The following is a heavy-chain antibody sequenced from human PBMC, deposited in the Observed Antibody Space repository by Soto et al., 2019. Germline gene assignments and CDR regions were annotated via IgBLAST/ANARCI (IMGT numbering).Heavy chain of an antibody. CDR1: GFTFSNYA. V-gene: IGHV3-23*01. J-gene: IGHJ3*02. CDR2: ISGSAGGT. CDR3: AKSRGSGTYFNQSDALDI. Sequence: EVQLLESGGDLVQPGGSLRLSCAASGFTFSNYAMSWVRQAPGKGLEWVSCISGSAGGTYYAYSVKGRFIISRDNSRNTLHLQMSSLRAEDTAIYYCAKSRGSGTYFNQSDALDIWGQGTVVTVSS. D-gene: IGHD3-10*01.